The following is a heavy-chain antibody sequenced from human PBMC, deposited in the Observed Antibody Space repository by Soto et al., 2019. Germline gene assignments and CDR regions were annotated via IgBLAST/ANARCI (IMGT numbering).Heavy chain of an antibody. V-gene: IGHV1-2*04. CDR1: GYTFTGQY. Sequence: ASVKVSCKASGYTFTGQYIHWVRQAPGQGLEWMGWINPNSGGTNYAQKFQGWVTMTRDTSISTAYMDLSRLRSDDTAVYYCARGYCSSTSCHFDYWGQGTLVTVSS. CDR2: INPNSGGT. J-gene: IGHJ4*02. CDR3: ARGYCSSTSCHFDY. D-gene: IGHD2-2*01.